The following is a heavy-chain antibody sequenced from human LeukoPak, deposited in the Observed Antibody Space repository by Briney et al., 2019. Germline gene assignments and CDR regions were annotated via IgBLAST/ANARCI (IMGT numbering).Heavy chain of an antibody. D-gene: IGHD1-26*01. CDR1: GGSISSYY. J-gene: IGHJ4*02. CDR3: AREVSVGAIDY. CDR2: IYYSGST. V-gene: IGHV4-59*01. Sequence: SETLSLTCTVSGGSISSYYWSWIRQPPGKGLEWIGYIYYSGSTNYNPSLKSRVTISVDTSKNQFSLKLSSVPAADTAVYYCAREVSVGAIDYWGQGTLVTVSS.